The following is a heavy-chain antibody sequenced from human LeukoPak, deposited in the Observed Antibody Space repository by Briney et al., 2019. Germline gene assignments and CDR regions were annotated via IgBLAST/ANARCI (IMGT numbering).Heavy chain of an antibody. V-gene: IGHV3-15*01. D-gene: IGHD3-10*01. J-gene: IGHJ4*02. CDR3: TTILYYGSGGDY. CDR2: IKSKTDGGTT. Sequence: SGGSLRLSCAASGFTFSNAWMSWVRQAPGKGLEWVGRIKSKTDGGTTDYAAPVKARFTISRDDSKNTLYLQMNSLKTEDTAVYYCTTILYYGSGGDYWGQGTLVTVSS. CDR1: GFTFSNAW.